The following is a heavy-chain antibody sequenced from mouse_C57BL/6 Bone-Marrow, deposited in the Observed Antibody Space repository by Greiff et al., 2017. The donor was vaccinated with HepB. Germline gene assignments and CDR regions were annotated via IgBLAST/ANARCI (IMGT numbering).Heavy chain of an antibody. J-gene: IGHJ4*01. CDR2: IYPRSGNT. CDR3: ARYRYYGSSLYAMDY. V-gene: IGHV1-81*01. CDR1: GYTFTSYG. D-gene: IGHD1-1*01. Sequence: QVQLQQPGAELARPGASVKLSCKASGYTFTSYGISWVKQRTGQGLEWIGEIYPRSGNTYYNEKFKGKATLTADKSSSTAYMELRSLTSADSAVYFCARYRYYGSSLYAMDYWGQGTSVTVSS.